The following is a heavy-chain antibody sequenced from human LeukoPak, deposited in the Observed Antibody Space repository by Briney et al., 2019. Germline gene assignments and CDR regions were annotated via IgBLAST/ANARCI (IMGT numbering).Heavy chain of an antibody. CDR1: GGSFSGYY. D-gene: IGHD3-16*02. V-gene: IGHV4-34*01. CDR2: INHSGST. Sequence: SETLSLTCAVYGGSFSGYYWSWIRQPPGKGLEWIGEINHSGSTNYNPSLKSRVTISVDTSKNQFSLKLSSVTAADTAVYYCARFSSDYVWGSYRADYWGQGTLVTVPS. CDR3: ARFSSDYVWGSYRADY. J-gene: IGHJ4*02.